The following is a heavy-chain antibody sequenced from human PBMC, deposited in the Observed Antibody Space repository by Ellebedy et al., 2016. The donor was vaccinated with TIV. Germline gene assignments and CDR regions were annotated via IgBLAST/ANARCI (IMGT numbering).Heavy chain of an antibody. CDR1: GDSISAYC. V-gene: IGHV4-4*07. D-gene: IGHD1-26*01. CDR2: IYTSGST. Sequence: SETLSLTXSVSGDSISAYCWAWFRQPAGKGLEWIGRIYTSGSTNYNPSLNSRVTMSIDTSKNQFSLRLSSVTAADTAVYYCARRTNTGSYNYFNYWGQGTLVTVSS. J-gene: IGHJ4*02. CDR3: ARRTNTGSYNYFNY.